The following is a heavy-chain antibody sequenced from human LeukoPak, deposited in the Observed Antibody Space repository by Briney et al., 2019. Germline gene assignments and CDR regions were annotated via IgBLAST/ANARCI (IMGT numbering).Heavy chain of an antibody. CDR3: ARHPWGWLATFDY. CDR2: IYYSGST. D-gene: IGHD6-19*01. V-gene: IGHV4-39*01. Sequence: SETLSLTCTVSGVSISSSNSYWGWIRQPPGKGLEWIGSIYYSGSTYYNPSLKSRVTISVDTSKNQFSLKLSSVTAADTAVYYCARHPWGWLATFDYWGQGTLVTVSS. CDR1: GVSISSSNSY. J-gene: IGHJ4*02.